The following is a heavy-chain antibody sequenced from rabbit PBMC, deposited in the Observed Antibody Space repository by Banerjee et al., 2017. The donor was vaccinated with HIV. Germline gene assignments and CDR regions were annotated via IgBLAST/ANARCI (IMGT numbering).Heavy chain of an antibody. V-gene: IGHV1S40*01. CDR1: GFSFSSGYD. J-gene: IGHJ4*01. CDR3: ARNLNYGSYSVYGPFNL. D-gene: IGHD5-1*01. CDR2: IYAGSSGNT. Sequence: QSLEESGGDLVKPGASLTLTCKASGFSFSSGYDMYWVRQAPGKGLEWIACIYAGSSGNTYYASWAKGRFTISKTSSTTVTLQMTSLTAADTATYFCARNLNYGSYSVYGPFNLWGPGTLVTVS.